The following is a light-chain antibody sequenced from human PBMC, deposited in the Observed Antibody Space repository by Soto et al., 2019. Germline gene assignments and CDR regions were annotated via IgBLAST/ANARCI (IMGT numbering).Light chain of an antibody. Sequence: EIVMTQSPATLSVSPGERATLSCRASESVSSKLVWYQKKPGQAPRLLIHDASTRATGIPARFSGSGSGTEFILTISSVESEDFAVYYCQQYESSPRTFGQGTKVDIK. CDR1: ESVSSK. CDR2: DAS. CDR3: QQYESSPRT. V-gene: IGKV3-15*01. J-gene: IGKJ1*01.